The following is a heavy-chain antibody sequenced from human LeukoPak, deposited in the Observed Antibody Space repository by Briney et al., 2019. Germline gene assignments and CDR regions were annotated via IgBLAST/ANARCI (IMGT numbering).Heavy chain of an antibody. J-gene: IGHJ4*02. CDR1: GYTFNSYG. D-gene: IGHD4-17*01. Sequence: ASVKVSCKASGYTFNSYGTSWVRQAPGQGLEWMGWISAYNGNTNYAQKIQGRVTMTTDTSTSTVYMELRSLRSDDTAVYYCARGVRDYGDYDAFDYWGQGTLVTVSS. CDR3: ARGVRDYGDYDAFDY. V-gene: IGHV1-18*01. CDR2: ISAYNGNT.